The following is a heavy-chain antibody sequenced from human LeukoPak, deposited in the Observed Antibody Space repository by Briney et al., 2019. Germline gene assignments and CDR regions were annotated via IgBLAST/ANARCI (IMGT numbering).Heavy chain of an antibody. V-gene: IGHV3-30*18. CDR1: GFTFSSYA. CDR3: AKDGSSGYYPYAFDI. D-gene: IGHD3-22*01. Sequence: GGSLRLSCAASGFTFSSYAMSWVRQAPGKGLEWVAVISYDGSNKYYADSVKGRFTISRDNSKNTLYLQMNSLRAEDTAVHYCAKDGSSGYYPYAFDIWGQGTKVTVSS. CDR2: ISYDGSNK. J-gene: IGHJ3*02.